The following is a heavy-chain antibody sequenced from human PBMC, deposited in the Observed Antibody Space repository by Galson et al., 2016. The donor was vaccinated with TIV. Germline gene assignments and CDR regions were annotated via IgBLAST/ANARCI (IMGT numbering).Heavy chain of an antibody. J-gene: IGHJ4*02. V-gene: IGHV1-18*01. CDR3: ARDRLDIVAVPPGIKLGF. D-gene: IGHD2-2*03. CDR2: ISTFNDNT. CDR1: GYTFIRYG. Sequence: SVKVSCKASGYTFIRYGISWVRQAPGQGLEWMGWISTFNDNTKYAQKFQGRVTMTTDTSTSTVSMELRSLSSDDTAVYYCARDRLDIVAVPPGIKLGFWGQGTLVTVSS.